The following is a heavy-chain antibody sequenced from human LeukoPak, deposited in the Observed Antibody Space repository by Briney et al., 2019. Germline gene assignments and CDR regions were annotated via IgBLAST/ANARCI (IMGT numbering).Heavy chain of an antibody. Sequence: SETLSLTCTVSGGSISGQYWSLIRQPPGKGLEWIGYIYYTGITKYNPSLKSRVTISVDTTKNQFSLRLTSVTAADTAVYYCARVSFHYHSGNYGWYFDSWGQGTLVTVSS. J-gene: IGHJ4*02. CDR1: GGSISGQY. D-gene: IGHD3-10*01. V-gene: IGHV4-59*11. CDR2: IYYTGIT. CDR3: ARVSFHYHSGNYGWYFDS.